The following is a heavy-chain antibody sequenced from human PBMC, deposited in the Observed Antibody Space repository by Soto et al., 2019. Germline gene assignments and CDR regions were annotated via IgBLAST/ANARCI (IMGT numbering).Heavy chain of an antibody. CDR3: ARTDWGEWLLWAKPYYYYYMDV. V-gene: IGHV4-34*01. Sequence: SETLSLTCAVYGGSFSGYYWSWIRQPPGKGLEWIGEINHSGSTNYNPSLKSRVTISVDTSKNQFSLKLSSVTAADTAVYYCARTDWGEWLLWAKPYYYYYMDVWGKGTTVTVSS. CDR1: GGSFSGYY. D-gene: IGHD3-3*01. CDR2: INHSGST. J-gene: IGHJ6*03.